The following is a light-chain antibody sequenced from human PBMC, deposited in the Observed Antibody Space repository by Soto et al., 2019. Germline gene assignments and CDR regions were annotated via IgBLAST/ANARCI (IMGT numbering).Light chain of an antibody. V-gene: IGKV3-20*01. Sequence: EIVLTQSPGTLSLSPGERATLSCRSSQSVSSSYLAWYQQKPGQATRLLIYDVSSRATGIPDRFSGSGSGTDFTLTISRLEPEYFAVYYCQQYGSSPTFGQGTKVEIK. CDR1: QSVSSSY. CDR3: QQYGSSPT. CDR2: DVS. J-gene: IGKJ1*01.